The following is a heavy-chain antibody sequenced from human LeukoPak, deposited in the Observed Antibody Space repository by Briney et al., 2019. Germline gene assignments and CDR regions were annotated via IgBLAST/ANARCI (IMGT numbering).Heavy chain of an antibody. Sequence: ASVKVSCKASGYTFTGYYMHWVRQAPGQGLEWMGWINPNSGGTNYAQKFQGRVTMTRDTSISTAYMELSRLRSDDTAVYYCATELDGYNSYYFDYWGQGTLVTVSS. J-gene: IGHJ4*02. CDR2: INPNSGGT. CDR1: GYTFTGYY. CDR3: ATELDGYNSYYFDY. D-gene: IGHD5-24*01. V-gene: IGHV1-2*02.